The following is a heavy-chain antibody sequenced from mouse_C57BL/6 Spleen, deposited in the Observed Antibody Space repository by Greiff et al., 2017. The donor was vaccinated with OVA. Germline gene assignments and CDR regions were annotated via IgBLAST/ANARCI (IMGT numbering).Heavy chain of an antibody. Sequence: VQLQQSGPELVKPGASVKMSCKASGYTFTDYNMHWVKQSHGKSLEWIGYINPNNGGTSYNQKFKGKATLTVNTSSSTAYMELRSLTSEDSAVYYCAGPLITTVVAEGFAYWGQGTLVTVSA. J-gene: IGHJ3*01. D-gene: IGHD1-1*01. CDR2: INPNNGGT. CDR3: AGPLITTVVAEGFAY. V-gene: IGHV1-22*01. CDR1: GYTFTDYN.